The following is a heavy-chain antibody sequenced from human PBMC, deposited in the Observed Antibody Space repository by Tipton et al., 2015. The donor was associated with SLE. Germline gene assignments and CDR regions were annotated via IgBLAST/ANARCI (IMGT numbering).Heavy chain of an antibody. V-gene: IGHV4-34*09. CDR2: IYYSGSA. Sequence: TLSLTCAVYGGYFSGYYWSWIRQPPGKGLEWIGYIYYSGSAFYNPSLKSRVTMSVDTSKNQFFMRLSSATAADTAVYYCAREVITITDSDAFDIWGQGTMVTVSS. CDR3: AREVITITDSDAFDI. CDR1: GGYFSGYY. J-gene: IGHJ3*02. D-gene: IGHD2-21*01.